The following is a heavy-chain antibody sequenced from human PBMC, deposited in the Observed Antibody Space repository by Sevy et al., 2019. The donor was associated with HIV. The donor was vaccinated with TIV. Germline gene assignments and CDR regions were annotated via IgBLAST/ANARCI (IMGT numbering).Heavy chain of an antibody. V-gene: IGHV4-39*01. CDR2: IYYSGST. J-gene: IGHJ3*02. Sequence: SETLSLTCTVSGGSISSSSYYWGWIRQPPGKGLEWIGSIYYSGSTYYNPSLKSRVTISVDTSKNLFSLKLSSVTAADTAVYYCARTYYDFWSGYLGGDAFDIWGQGTMVTVSS. CDR1: GGSISSSSYY. CDR3: ARTYYDFWSGYLGGDAFDI. D-gene: IGHD3-3*01.